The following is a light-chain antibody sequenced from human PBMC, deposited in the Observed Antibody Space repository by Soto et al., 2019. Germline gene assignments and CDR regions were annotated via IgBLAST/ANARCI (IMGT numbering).Light chain of an antibody. Sequence: QSVLTQPPSVSGAPGQRVTISFTGSSSNIGAGYDVHWYQQLPGTAPKLLIYGNSNPPSGVPDRFSGSKSGTSASLAITGLQAEDEADYYCQSYDSSLSVVFGGGTKLTVL. CDR1: SSNIGAGYD. CDR3: QSYDSSLSVV. J-gene: IGLJ2*01. CDR2: GNS. V-gene: IGLV1-40*01.